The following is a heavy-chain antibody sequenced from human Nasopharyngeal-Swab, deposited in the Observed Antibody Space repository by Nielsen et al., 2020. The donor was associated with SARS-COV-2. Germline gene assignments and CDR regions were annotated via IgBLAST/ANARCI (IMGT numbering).Heavy chain of an antibody. V-gene: IGHV4-30-2*01. CDR3: ARVSRYSSSWQYYYGMDV. Sequence: SETLSLTCAVSGGSISSGGYSWSWIRQPPGKGLEWIGYIYHSGSTYYNPSLKSRVTISVDRSKNQFSLKLSSVTAADTAVYYCARVSRYSSSWQYYYGMDVWGQGTTVTVSS. D-gene: IGHD6-13*01. J-gene: IGHJ6*02. CDR1: GGSISSGGYS. CDR2: IYHSGST.